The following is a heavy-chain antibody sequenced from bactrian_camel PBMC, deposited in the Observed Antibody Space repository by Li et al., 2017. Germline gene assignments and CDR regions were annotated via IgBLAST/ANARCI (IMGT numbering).Heavy chain of an antibody. CDR1: GCNYDTYC. V-gene: IGHV3S53*01. J-gene: IGHJ6*01. Sequence: HVQLVESGGGSVQAGGSLRLSCAAPGCNYDTYCMGWFRQSPGKEREGVAATDVGGRTTYADSVKGRFIISMDDVNFTLNLQMNSLKPEDTAMYYCAARGPYRYTKLSVRDFTYWGQGTQVTVS. CDR3: AARGPYRYTKLSVRDFTY. CDR2: TDVGGRT. D-gene: IGHD2*01.